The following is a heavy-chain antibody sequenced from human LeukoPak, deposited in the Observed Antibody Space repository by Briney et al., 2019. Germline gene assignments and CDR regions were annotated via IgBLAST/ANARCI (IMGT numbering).Heavy chain of an antibody. V-gene: IGHV3-48*03. CDR3: ARLHAYYYYMDV. Sequence: GGSLRLSCAASGFTFSSYEMNWVRQAPGKGLEWVAYITSSGSSIYYTDSVKGRFTISRNNAKNSLYLQMNSLRAEDTAVYYCARLHAYYYYMDVWGKGTTVTVSS. CDR2: ITSSGSSI. J-gene: IGHJ6*03. D-gene: IGHD2-8*01. CDR1: GFTFSSYE.